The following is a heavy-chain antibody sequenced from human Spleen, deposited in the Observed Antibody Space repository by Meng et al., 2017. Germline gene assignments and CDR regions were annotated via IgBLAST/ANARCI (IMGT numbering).Heavy chain of an antibody. Sequence: GESLKISCAASGFTFSSYAMHWVRQAPGKGLEWVAVLWYDGSNKYYADSVKGRFTISRDNSKNSLYLQMNSLRAEDTALYYCAKDSSYYYGSGSYLIDYWGQGTLVTVSS. V-gene: IGHV3-30*04. CDR2: LWYDGSNK. CDR1: GFTFSSYA. J-gene: IGHJ4*02. D-gene: IGHD3-10*01. CDR3: AKDSSYYYGSGSYLIDY.